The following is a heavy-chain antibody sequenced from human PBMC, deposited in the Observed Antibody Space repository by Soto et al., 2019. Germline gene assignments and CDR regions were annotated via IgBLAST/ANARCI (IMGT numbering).Heavy chain of an antibody. D-gene: IGHD6-13*01. CDR2: TIPILSMS. CDR3: ARDFGLYSSSWYHHFDY. CDR1: GDTFSSYT. J-gene: IGHJ4*02. V-gene: IGHV1-69*04. Sequence: SVKVSCKASGDTFSSYTINWVRQAPGLGLEWMGRTIPILSMSNYALKFQGRLTITADTSKNQFSLQLNSVTPEDTAVYYCARDFGLYSSSWYHHFDYWGQGTLVTVSS.